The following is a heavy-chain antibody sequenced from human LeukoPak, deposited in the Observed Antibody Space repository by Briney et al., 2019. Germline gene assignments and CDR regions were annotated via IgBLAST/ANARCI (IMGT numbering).Heavy chain of an antibody. V-gene: IGHV4-4*01. Sequence: SETLSLTCAVSGGSISSSNWWSWVRQPPGKGLEWIGEIYHSGSTNYNPSLKSRVTISVDTSKNQFSLKLSSVTAADTAVYCCARVRDILTGYYSYYYYYMDVWGKGTTVTVSS. CDR1: GGSISSSNW. CDR2: IYHSGST. D-gene: IGHD3-9*01. J-gene: IGHJ6*03. CDR3: ARVRDILTGYYSYYYYYMDV.